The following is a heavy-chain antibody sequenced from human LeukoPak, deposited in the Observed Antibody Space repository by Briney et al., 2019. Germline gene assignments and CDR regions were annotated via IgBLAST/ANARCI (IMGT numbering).Heavy chain of an antibody. J-gene: IGHJ4*02. Sequence: SETLSLPCAVYGGSFSGYYWSWIRQPPGKGLEWIGEINHSGSTNYNPSLKSRVTISVDTSKNQFSLKLSSVTAADTAVYYCARVPILGYCSSTSCRPKYFDYWGQGTLVTVSS. CDR1: GGSFSGYY. V-gene: IGHV4-34*01. CDR3: ARVPILGYCSSTSCRPKYFDY. D-gene: IGHD2-2*01. CDR2: INHSGST.